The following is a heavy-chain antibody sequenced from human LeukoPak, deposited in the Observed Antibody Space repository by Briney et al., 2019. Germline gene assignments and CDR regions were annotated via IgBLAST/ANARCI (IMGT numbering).Heavy chain of an antibody. V-gene: IGHV4-59*01. CDR2: IYYSGST. D-gene: IGHD5-24*01. CDR3: ARHRSKWLQSSFDY. Sequence: SETLSLTCTVSGGSISSYYWSWIRQPPGKGLEWIGYIYYSGSTYYNPSLRSRVTISVDTSKNQFSLKLSSVTAADTAVYYCARHRSKWLQSSFDYWGQGTLVTVSS. CDR1: GGSISSYY. J-gene: IGHJ4*02.